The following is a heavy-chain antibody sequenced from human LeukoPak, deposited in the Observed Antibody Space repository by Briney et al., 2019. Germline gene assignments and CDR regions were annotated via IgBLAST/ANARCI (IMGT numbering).Heavy chain of an antibody. Sequence: GASVKVSCKASGYTFTSYGISWVRQAPGQGLEWMGWISAYNGNTNYAQKLQGRVTMTRDTSISTAYMELSRLRSDDTAVYYCARAKSGSYWVFDYWGQGTLVTVSS. D-gene: IGHD1-26*01. CDR2: ISAYNGNT. CDR3: ARAKSGSYWVFDY. CDR1: GYTFTSYG. J-gene: IGHJ4*02. V-gene: IGHV1-18*01.